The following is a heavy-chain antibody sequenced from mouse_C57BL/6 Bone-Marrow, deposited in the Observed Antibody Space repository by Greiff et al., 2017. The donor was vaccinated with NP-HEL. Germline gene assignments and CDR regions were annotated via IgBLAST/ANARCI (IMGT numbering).Heavy chain of an antibody. V-gene: IGHV1-59*01. CDR3: AGDY. Sequence: QVQLQQSGAELVRPGTSVKLSCKASGYTFTSYWMHWVKQRPGQGLEWIGVIDPSDSYTNYNQKFKGKATLTVDTSSSTAYMQLSSLTSEDSAVYYCAGDYWGQGTSVTVSS. CDR1: GYTFTSYW. CDR2: IDPSDSYT. J-gene: IGHJ4*01.